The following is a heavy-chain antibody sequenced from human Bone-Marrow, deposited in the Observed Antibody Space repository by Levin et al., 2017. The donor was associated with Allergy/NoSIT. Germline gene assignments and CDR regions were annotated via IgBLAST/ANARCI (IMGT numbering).Heavy chain of an antibody. V-gene: IGHV4-39*01. D-gene: IGHD6-6*01. CDR2: IFYNGDS. J-gene: IGHJ1*01. CDR1: GGSISSTNYY. Sequence: SSETLSLTCTVSGGSISSTNYYWAWMRQPPGKGLDWIGSIFYNGDSYYNESLKSRVTISADTSKKHFSLKMNSVTAADTAVYFCARHEFGTSFWDWGQGTLVTVSS. CDR3: ARHEFGTSFWD.